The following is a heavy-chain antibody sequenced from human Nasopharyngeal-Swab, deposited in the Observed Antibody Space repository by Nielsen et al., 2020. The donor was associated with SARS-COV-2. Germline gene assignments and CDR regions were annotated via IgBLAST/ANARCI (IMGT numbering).Heavy chain of an antibody. Sequence: GGSLRLSCAASGLTFSSYEMNWVRQAPGKGLEWLSYISSSGTTIYYADSVKGRFTIYRDNAKNSLYLQMNSLRAEDTSLYYCARDRSGYYDFDYWGQGTLVTVSS. D-gene: IGHD3-22*01. J-gene: IGHJ4*02. CDR2: ISSSGTTI. CDR1: GLTFSSYE. CDR3: ARDRSGYYDFDY. V-gene: IGHV3-48*03.